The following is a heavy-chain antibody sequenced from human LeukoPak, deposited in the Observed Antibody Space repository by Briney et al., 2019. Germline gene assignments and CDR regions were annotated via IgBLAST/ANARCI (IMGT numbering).Heavy chain of an antibody. D-gene: IGHD3-16*01. J-gene: IGHJ4*02. V-gene: IGHV3-21*01. CDR1: GFTFSSYS. CDR3: ARPMGDDTI. CDR2: ISISSSYI. Sequence: GRSLRLSCAASGFTFSSYSMNWVRQAPGKGLEWVSSISISSSYIYYADSVKGRCTISRDSAKNSLYLQMNSLRAEDTAVYYFARPMGDDTIWGQGTLVTVSS.